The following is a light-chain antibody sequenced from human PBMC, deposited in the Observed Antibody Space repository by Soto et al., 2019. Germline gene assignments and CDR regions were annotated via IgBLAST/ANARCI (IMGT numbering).Light chain of an antibody. CDR2: EAS. Sequence: EIVLTQSPSTLSLSPLERATLSCMASQSVSSYLAWYQQKPGQAPRLLMYEASTRATGIPARFSGGGSGTDFTLTISRLEPEDFAVYFCQQRQSWPRTFGQGTKVDI. J-gene: IGKJ1*01. CDR1: QSVSSY. V-gene: IGKV3-11*01. CDR3: QQRQSWPRT.